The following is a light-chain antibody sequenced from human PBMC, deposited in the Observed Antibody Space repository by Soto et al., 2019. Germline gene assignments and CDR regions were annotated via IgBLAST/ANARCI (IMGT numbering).Light chain of an antibody. CDR2: DVT. Sequence: QSVLTQPASVSGSAGQSITISCTGTSSDVGGYNYVSWYQQHPGKAPKLMIYDVTNRPSGVSNRFSGSKSGNTASLTISGLQAEDEADYYCGSYRSGDTYVFGIGTKVTVL. CDR3: GSYRSGDTYV. V-gene: IGLV2-14*01. CDR1: SSDVGGYNY. J-gene: IGLJ1*01.